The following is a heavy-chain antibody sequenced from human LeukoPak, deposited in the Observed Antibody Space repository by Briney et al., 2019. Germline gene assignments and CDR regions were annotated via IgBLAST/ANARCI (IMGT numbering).Heavy chain of an antibody. D-gene: IGHD3-22*01. CDR2: INPNSGGT. CDR3: ARLGPTYYYDSSGSGQLDY. V-gene: IGHV1-2*02. Sequence: ASVKVSCKASGYTFTGYYMHWVRQAPGQGLEWMGWINPNSGGTNYAQKLQGRVTMTTDTSTSTAHMELRSLRSDDTAVYYCARLGPTYYYDSSGSGQLDYWGQGTLVTVSS. J-gene: IGHJ4*02. CDR1: GYTFTGYY.